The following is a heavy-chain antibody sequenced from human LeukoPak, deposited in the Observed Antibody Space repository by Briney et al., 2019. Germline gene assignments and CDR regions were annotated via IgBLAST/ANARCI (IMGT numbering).Heavy chain of an antibody. CDR1: GGSFSGYY. V-gene: IGHV4-34*01. Sequence: SETLSLTCAVYGGSFSGYYWSWIRQPPGKGLEWIGEINHSGSTNYNPSLKSRVTISVDTSKNQFSLKLSSVTAADTAVYYCARQHPYYYCYYMDVWGKGTTVTVSS. J-gene: IGHJ6*03. D-gene: IGHD2-21*01. CDR2: INHSGST. CDR3: ARQHPYYYCYYMDV.